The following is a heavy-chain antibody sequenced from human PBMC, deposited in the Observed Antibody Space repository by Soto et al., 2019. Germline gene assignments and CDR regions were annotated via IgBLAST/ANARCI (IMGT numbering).Heavy chain of an antibody. CDR1: GGSISSSSYY. Sequence: ASETLSLTCTVSGGSISSSSYYWGWIRQPPGKWLEWIGSIYYSGSTYYNPSLKSRVTISVDTSKNQFSLKLSSVTAADTAVYYCARQGWRYYYMDVWGKGTTVTVSS. V-gene: IGHV4-39*01. D-gene: IGHD2-15*01. CDR2: IYYSGST. J-gene: IGHJ6*03. CDR3: ARQGWRYYYMDV.